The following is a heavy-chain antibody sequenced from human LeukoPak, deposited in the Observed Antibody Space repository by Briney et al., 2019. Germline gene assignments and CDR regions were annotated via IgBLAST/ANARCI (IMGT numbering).Heavy chain of an antibody. CDR1: GGTFSSYA. J-gene: IGHJ4*02. D-gene: IGHD3-22*01. CDR3: ARDISTYYYDSSGYYPTDY. CDR2: IIPIFGTA. Sequence: SVKVSCKASGGTFSSYAISWVRQAPRQGLEWMGRIIPIFGTANYAQKFQGRVTITTDESTSTAYMELSSLRSEDTAVYCCARDISTYYYDSSGYYPTDYWGQGTLVTVSS. V-gene: IGHV1-69*05.